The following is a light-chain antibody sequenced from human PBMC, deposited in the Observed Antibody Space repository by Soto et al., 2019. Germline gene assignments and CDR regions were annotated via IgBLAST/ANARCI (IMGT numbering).Light chain of an antibody. CDR3: QKYRSVPV. CDR1: QGIRNF. Sequence: DIQMTQSPTSLSASVGDRVTITCRASQGIRNFVAWYQQKPGKAPKLLIYAASTLQSGVPSRFSGSGSATDCTLTINCLQPEDVATYSCQKYRSVPVFGPGAKVEI. CDR2: AAS. J-gene: IGKJ3*01. V-gene: IGKV1-27*01.